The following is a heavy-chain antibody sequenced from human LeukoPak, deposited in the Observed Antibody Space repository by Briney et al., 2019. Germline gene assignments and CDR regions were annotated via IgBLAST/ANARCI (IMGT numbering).Heavy chain of an antibody. CDR2: IYYSGST. CDR3: ARTMTTVVNEPFDY. J-gene: IGHJ4*02. CDR1: GGSISSGGYY. Sequence: PSQTLSLTCTVSGGSISSGGYYWSWIRQHPGKGLEWIGYIYYSGSTYYNPSLKSRVTISVDTSKNQFSLKLSSVTAADTAVYYCARTMTTVVNEPFDYWGQGTLVTVSS. D-gene: IGHD4-23*01. V-gene: IGHV4-31*03.